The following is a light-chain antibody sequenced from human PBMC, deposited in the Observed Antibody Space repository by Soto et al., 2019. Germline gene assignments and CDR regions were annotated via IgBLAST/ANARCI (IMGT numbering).Light chain of an antibody. J-gene: IGLJ2*01. V-gene: IGLV1-40*01. CDR3: QSYDSSLSVV. CDR2: GNS. CDR1: SSKIGAGYD. Sequence: QSVLTQPPSVSGAPGQRVTISCTGSSSKIGAGYDVHWYQQLPGTAPKLLIYGNSNRPSGVPDRFSGSKSGTSDSLAITGLQAEDEADYYCQSYDSSLSVVFGGGTKVTVL.